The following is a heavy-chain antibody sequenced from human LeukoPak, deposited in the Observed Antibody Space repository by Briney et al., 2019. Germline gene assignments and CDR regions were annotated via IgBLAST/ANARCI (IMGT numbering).Heavy chain of an antibody. J-gene: IGHJ4*02. CDR3: ARDRTYYYDSSGYWDY. CDR2: ISSSGSTI. V-gene: IGHV3-11*01. Sequence: PGGSLRLSCAASGFTFSDYCMSWIRQAPGKGLEWVSYISSSGSTIYYADSVKGRFTISRDNAKNSLYLQMNSLRAEDTAVYYCARDRTYYYDSSGYWDYWGQGTLVTVSS. CDR1: GFTFSDYC. D-gene: IGHD3-22*01.